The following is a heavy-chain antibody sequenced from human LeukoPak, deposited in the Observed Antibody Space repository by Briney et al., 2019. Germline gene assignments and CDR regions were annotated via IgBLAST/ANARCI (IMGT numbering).Heavy chain of an antibody. D-gene: IGHD3-22*01. CDR2: IYHSGST. J-gene: IGHJ5*02. CDR1: GGSISSHY. Sequence: SETLSLTCTVSGGSISSHYWNWIRQPPGKGLECIGYIYHSGSTKYNPSLKSRVTFSVDTSKNQFSLRLTSVTAADTAVYFCATFLSSGRGWFDPWGQGTLVTVSS. CDR3: ATFLSSGRGWFDP. V-gene: IGHV4-59*11.